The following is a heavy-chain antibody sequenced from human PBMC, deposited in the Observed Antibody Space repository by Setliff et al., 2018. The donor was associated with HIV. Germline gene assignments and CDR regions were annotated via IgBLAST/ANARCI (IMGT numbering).Heavy chain of an antibody. D-gene: IGHD4-17*01. Sequence: SETLSLTCTVYGGSFSNYYTNWIRQPPGKGLEWIGQLSPSGTTRSNPSLQSRVTISLDTSNNHFSLKLTSVTAADTAMYYCASFFVTTVTNQDYWGQGTPVTVSS. V-gene: IGHV4-34*01. CDR2: LSPSGTT. J-gene: IGHJ4*02. CDR3: ASFFVTTVTNQDY. CDR1: GGSFSNYY.